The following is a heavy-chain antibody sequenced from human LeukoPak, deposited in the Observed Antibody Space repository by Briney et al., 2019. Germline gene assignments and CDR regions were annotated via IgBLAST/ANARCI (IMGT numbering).Heavy chain of an antibody. CDR2: IKQDASEI. CDR3: AREEGFIDY. V-gene: IGHV3-7*03. J-gene: IGHJ4*02. D-gene: IGHD2-15*01. Sequence: GGSLRLSCAASGFTFSNYWMSWVRQAPEKGLEWVANIKQDASEIYYVDSVKGRFTISRDNAKNSLYLQMNSLRAEDTAVYYCAREEGFIDYWGQGTLVTVSS. CDR1: GFTFSNYW.